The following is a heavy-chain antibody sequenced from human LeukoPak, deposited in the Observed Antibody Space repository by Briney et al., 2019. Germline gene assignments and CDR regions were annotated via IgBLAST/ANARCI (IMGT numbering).Heavy chain of an antibody. Sequence: SETLSLTCTVSGGSISSYYWSWIRQPPGKGLEWIGYMYHSGRTNYNPSLTGRITISADTSKNQFSLKLSSVTAADTAVYYCARARLGPDALDIWGQGTMVTVSS. D-gene: IGHD6-19*01. CDR3: ARARLGPDALDI. V-gene: IGHV4-59*01. CDR2: MYHSGRT. CDR1: GGSISSYY. J-gene: IGHJ3*02.